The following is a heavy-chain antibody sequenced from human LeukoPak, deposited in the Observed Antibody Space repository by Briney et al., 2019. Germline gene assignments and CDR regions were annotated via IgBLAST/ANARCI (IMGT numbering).Heavy chain of an antibody. D-gene: IGHD3-10*01. CDR1: GGSISSSSYY. V-gene: IGHV4-39*07. CDR3: ARDSGTTGEVKFDP. Sequence: SETLSLTCTVSGGSISSSSYYWGWIPQPPGKGLERIGRISGSGTITYNPALQSRLTISIDTSKNQFSLKLMSVTAAGTAVYYCARDSGTTGEVKFDPWGQGTLVTVSS. CDR2: ISGSGTI. J-gene: IGHJ5*02.